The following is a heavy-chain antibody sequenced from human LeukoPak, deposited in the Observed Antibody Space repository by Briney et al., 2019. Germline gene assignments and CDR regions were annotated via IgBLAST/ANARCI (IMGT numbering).Heavy chain of an antibody. J-gene: IGHJ3*02. CDR2: IIPIFGTA. CDR3: ARPEGATSASDI. Sequence: ASVKVSCKASGGTFSSYAVSWVRQAPGQGLEWMGGIIPIFGTANYAQKFQGRVLITADKSTSTAYMELSRLPSEQRPVYYFARPEGATSASDIWGQGTMVTVSS. D-gene: IGHD5-12*01. V-gene: IGHV1-69*06. CDR1: GGTFSSYA.